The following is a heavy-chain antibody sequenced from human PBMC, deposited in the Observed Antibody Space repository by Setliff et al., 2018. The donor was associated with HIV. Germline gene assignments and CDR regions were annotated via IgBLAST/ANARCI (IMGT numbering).Heavy chain of an antibody. CDR1: GYTFTDYY. CDR2: VDPEDGET. J-gene: IGHJ3*01. CDR3: ARDQAYYYDNSAYYPDAFDL. Sequence: ASVKVSCKASGYTFTDYYMHWVKQAPGKGPEWMGRVDPEDGETIYAEKFQGRVTITADTSTDTAYMELSSLRSEDTAVYYCARDQAYYYDNSAYYPDAFDLWGQGTMVTVSS. D-gene: IGHD3-22*01. V-gene: IGHV1-69-2*01.